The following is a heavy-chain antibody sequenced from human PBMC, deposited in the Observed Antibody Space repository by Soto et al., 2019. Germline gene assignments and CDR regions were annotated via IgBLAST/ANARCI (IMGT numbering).Heavy chain of an antibody. J-gene: IGHJ5*02. CDR1: GGSISSGGYY. Sequence: QVQLQESGPGLVKPSQTLSLTCTVSGGSISSGGYYWSWIRQHPGKGLEWIGYIYYSGSTYYNPSLKRRVSISVDTSNNQFSLKLSSVTAADTAVYDSARGEDGGFDPWGPGTLVTVSS. D-gene: IGHD3-10*01. V-gene: IGHV4-31*03. CDR2: IYYSGST. CDR3: ARGEDGGFDP.